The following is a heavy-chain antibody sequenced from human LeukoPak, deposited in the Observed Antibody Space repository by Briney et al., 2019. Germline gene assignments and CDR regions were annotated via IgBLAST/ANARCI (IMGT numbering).Heavy chain of an antibody. D-gene: IGHD5-24*01. V-gene: IGHV4-34*01. CDR3: RYNRGCLDY. Sequence: SETLSLTCAVYGGSFSGYYWSWIRQPPGKGLEWIGEINHSGSTNYNPSLKSRVTISVDTSKNQFSLKLSSVTAADTAVYYCRYNRGCLDYWGQGTLVTVSS. CDR2: INHSGST. CDR1: GGSFSGYY. J-gene: IGHJ4*02.